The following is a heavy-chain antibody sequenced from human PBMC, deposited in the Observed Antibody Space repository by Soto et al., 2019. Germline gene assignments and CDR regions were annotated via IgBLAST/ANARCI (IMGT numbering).Heavy chain of an antibody. CDR3: AREGHYYDSSGYSY. J-gene: IGHJ4*02. CDR2: IHYTGSI. D-gene: IGHD3-22*01. CDR1: GGSISSEYFH. Sequence: SETLSLTCAVSGGSISSEYFHWTWIRQSPGKGLEWIGYIHYTGSIMYNPSFKSRLTMAVDTTKNQFSLKLSSVTAADTAVYYCAREGHYYDSSGYSYWGQGTLVTVSS. V-gene: IGHV4-31*11.